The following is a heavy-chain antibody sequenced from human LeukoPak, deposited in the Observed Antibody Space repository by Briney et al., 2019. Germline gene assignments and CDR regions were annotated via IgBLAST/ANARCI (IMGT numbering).Heavy chain of an antibody. CDR2: ISVRSNCT. J-gene: IGHJ4*02. CDR3: AILKRSYVSSGYDDYYDY. D-gene: IGHD3-22*01. CDR1: GYTFSSFT. V-gene: IGHV3-23*01. Sequence: GGSLRLSCAASGYTFSSFTINWVRQAPGKGLEWVSSISVRSNCTYYADSVRGRFTISRDNSRNPLYLQMDSLRGEDTAVYYCAILKRSYVSSGYDDYYDYWGQGTLVTVSS.